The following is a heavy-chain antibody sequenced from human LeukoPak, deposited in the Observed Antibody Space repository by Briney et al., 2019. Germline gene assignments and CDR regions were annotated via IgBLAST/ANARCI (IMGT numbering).Heavy chain of an antibody. CDR3: ARDCSSTSCFNWFDP. CDR2: IIPIFGTA. J-gene: IGHJ5*02. Sequence: SVKVSCKASGDTFSSYAISWVRQAPGQGLEWMGGIIPIFGTANYAQKFQGRVTITADESTSTAYMELSSLRSEDTAVYYCARDCSSTSCFNWFDPWGQGTLVTVSS. D-gene: IGHD2-2*01. V-gene: IGHV1-69*13. CDR1: GDTFSSYA.